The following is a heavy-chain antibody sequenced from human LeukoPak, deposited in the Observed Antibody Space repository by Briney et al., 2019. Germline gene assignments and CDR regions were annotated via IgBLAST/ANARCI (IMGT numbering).Heavy chain of an antibody. J-gene: IGHJ5*02. CDR1: GFTFSSYG. V-gene: IGHV3-30*02. CDR2: IRYDGSNK. D-gene: IGHD6-13*01. CDR3: AKARIAAAGTIDWFDP. Sequence: GGSLRLSCAASGFTFSSYGMHWVRQAPGKGLEWVAFIRYDGSNKYYADSVKGRLTISRDNSKNTLYLQMHSLRAEDTAVYYCAKARIAAAGTIDWFDPWGQGTLVTVSS.